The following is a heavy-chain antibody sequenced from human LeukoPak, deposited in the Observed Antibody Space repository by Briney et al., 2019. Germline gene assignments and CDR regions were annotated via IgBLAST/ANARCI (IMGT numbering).Heavy chain of an antibody. CDR1: GYTFTSYD. CDR3: ARGASSGWYGNFDY. CDR2: MNPNSGNT. J-gene: IGHJ4*02. Sequence: GASVKVSCKSSGYTFTSYDINWVRQATGQALEWMGWMNPNSGNTGYAQKLQGRVTMTTNTSISTAYMELSSLRSEDTAVYYCARGASSGWYGNFDYWGQRTLVTVSS. V-gene: IGHV1-8*01. D-gene: IGHD6-19*01.